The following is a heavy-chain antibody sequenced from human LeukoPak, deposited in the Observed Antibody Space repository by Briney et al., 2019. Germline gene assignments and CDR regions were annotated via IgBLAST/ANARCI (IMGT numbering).Heavy chain of an antibody. CDR1: GGSISSYY. D-gene: IGHD6-13*01. CDR3: ARDRSLDSSSRYRGYYYYYGMDV. Sequence: PSETLSLTCTVSGGSISSYYWSWIRQPPGKGLEWIGYIYYSGSTNYNPSLKSRVTISVDTSKNQFSLKLSSVTAADTAVYYCARDRSLDSSSRYRGYYYYYGMDVWGQGTTVTVSS. J-gene: IGHJ6*02. V-gene: IGHV4-59*01. CDR2: IYYSGST.